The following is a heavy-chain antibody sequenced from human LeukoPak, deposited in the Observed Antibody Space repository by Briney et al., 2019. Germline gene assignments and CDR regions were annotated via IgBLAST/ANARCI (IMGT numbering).Heavy chain of an antibody. D-gene: IGHD6-13*01. Sequence: SETLSLTCTVSGDSISSSPYYWGWIRQPPGKGLEWIGSIYSGGSTYYNPSLKSRVTISVDTSKNRFSLKLSSVTAADTAVYYCARDVVAAPGTWGYWGQGTLVTVSS. CDR3: ARDVVAAPGTWGY. CDR2: IYSGGST. J-gene: IGHJ4*02. CDR1: GDSISSSPYY. V-gene: IGHV4-39*07.